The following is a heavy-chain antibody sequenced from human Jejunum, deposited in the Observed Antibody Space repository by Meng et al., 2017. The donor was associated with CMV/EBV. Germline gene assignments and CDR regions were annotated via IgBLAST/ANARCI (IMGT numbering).Heavy chain of an antibody. D-gene: IGHD2-21*01. J-gene: IGHJ4*02. Sequence: VLAVESGGRLVQPGGSLRLSCEASGFTFSGHWMNWVRQAPGKGPEWVANINQGGNRKYYVDSVKGRFTISRDNARNSVYLQLDSLRTEDTAVYYCARDPDSIDGVSFDFWGQGTLVTVSS. CDR3: ARDPDSIDGVSFDF. V-gene: IGHV3-7*04. CDR2: INQGGNRK. CDR1: GFTFSGHW.